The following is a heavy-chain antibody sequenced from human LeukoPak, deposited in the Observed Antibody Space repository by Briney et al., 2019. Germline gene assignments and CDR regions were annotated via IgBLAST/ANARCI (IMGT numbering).Heavy chain of an antibody. Sequence: SETLSLTCTVPGGSISSHYWSWIRQPPGKGLEWIGYMYDSVRTRDNPSLKSRVTLSADTSKNQFSLRLSSVTAADTAVYYCATIKRGNIYGYFDFWGQGILVTVSS. CDR2: MYDSVRT. CDR1: GGSISSHY. V-gene: IGHV4-59*11. D-gene: IGHD5-18*01. J-gene: IGHJ4*02. CDR3: ATIKRGNIYGYFDF.